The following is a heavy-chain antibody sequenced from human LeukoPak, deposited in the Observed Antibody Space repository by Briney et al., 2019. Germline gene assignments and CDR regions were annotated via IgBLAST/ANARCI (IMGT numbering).Heavy chain of an antibody. J-gene: IGHJ4*02. CDR1: GGSISSSSYY. Sequence: SETLSLTCTVSGGSISSSSYYWVWIRQPPGKGLEWIGNIYYSGNTYYSPSLTIQVTISVDTSKNQSSLKLNSVTAADTAVYYCARRRFGELFDSWGQGTLVTVSS. CDR2: IYYSGNT. D-gene: IGHD3-10*01. V-gene: IGHV4-39*01. CDR3: ARRRFGELFDS.